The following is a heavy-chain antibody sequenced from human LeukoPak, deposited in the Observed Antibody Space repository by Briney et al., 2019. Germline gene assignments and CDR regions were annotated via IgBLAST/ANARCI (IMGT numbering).Heavy chain of an antibody. CDR2: IYTSGST. CDR3: ARDYIGYSYGYGYFDY. J-gene: IGHJ4*02. Sequence: SETLPLTCAVYGGSFSGYYWSWIRQPPGKGLEWIGRIYTSGSTNYNPSLKSRVTMSVDTSKNQFSLKLSSVTAADTAVYYCARDYIGYSYGYGYFDYWGQGTLVTVSS. D-gene: IGHD5-18*01. V-gene: IGHV4-4*07. CDR1: GGSFSGYY.